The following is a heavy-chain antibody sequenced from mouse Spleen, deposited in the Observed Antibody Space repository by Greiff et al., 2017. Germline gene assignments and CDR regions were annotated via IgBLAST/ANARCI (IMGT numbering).Heavy chain of an antibody. CDR1: GYSITSGYY. D-gene: IGHD4-1*01. Sequence: EVQLQESGPGLVKPSQSLSLTCSVTGYSITSGYYWKWIRQFPGNKLEWMGYISYDGSNNYNPSLKNRISITRDTSKNQFFLKLNSVTTEDTATYYCAREGTGPDYWGQGTTLTVSS. CDR3: AREGTGPDY. V-gene: IGHV3-6*01. CDR2: ISYDGSN. J-gene: IGHJ2*01.